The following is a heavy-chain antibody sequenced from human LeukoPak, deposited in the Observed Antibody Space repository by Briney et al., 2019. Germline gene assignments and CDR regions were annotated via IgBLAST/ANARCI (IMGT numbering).Heavy chain of an antibody. V-gene: IGHV3-48*03. CDR2: TDGGRNVN. J-gene: IGHJ3*02. D-gene: IGHD1-26*01. CDR1: GFTFCPSE. Sequence: PGGTLTLYCEGSGFTFCPSEINWLRQAPGQGLEGISYTDGGRNVNFYADSVKGRFKISRDDAKNFLYLQMNGLRAEDTATYYCAKEIPLARGDAFDIWGQGTLVIVSS. CDR3: AKEIPLARGDAFDI.